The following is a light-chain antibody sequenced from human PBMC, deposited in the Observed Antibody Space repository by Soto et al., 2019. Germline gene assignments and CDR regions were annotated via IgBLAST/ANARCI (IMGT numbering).Light chain of an antibody. CDR2: AAS. CDR3: QQTKGFPLT. V-gene: IGKV1-12*01. J-gene: IGKJ4*01. CDR1: QDISKN. Sequence: DIQMTQSPSSLSASVGAGVTITCRASQDISKNLAWYQQIPGKAPKLLIFAASTLQSGVPSRFSARGSGTYFILTVGGLQPEDAATYYCQQTKGFPLTFGGGTKVDIK.